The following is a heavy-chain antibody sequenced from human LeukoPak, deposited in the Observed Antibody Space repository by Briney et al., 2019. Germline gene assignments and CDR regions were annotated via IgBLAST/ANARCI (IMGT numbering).Heavy chain of an antibody. CDR1: GFTFSSYA. Sequence: QAGGSLRLSCAASGFTFSSYAMSWVRQAPGKGLEWVLAISSGGDNTYYADSVKGRLTISRDNSKNTLYVQMTSLRAEDTAVYYCAREDATMVLSLDYWGQGALVTVSS. CDR2: ISSGGDNT. V-gene: IGHV3-23*01. J-gene: IGHJ4*02. D-gene: IGHD5-18*01. CDR3: AREDATMVLSLDY.